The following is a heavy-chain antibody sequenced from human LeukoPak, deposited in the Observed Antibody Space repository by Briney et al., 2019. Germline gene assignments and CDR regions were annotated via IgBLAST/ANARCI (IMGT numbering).Heavy chain of an antibody. CDR1: GGSISSYY. Sequence: SETLSLTCTVSGGSISSYYWSWIRQPPGKGLEWIGYIYYSGSTNYNPSLKSRVTISVDTSKNQFSLKLSSVTAADTAVYYCARAAVDLDAFDIWGQGTMVTVSS. CDR3: ARAAVDLDAFDI. J-gene: IGHJ3*02. D-gene: IGHD3/OR15-3a*01. V-gene: IGHV4-59*01. CDR2: IYYSGST.